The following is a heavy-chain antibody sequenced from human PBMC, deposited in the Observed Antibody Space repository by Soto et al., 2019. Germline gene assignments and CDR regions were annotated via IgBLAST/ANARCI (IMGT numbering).Heavy chain of an antibody. CDR1: GFSLSTSGVG. V-gene: IGHV2-5*02. J-gene: IGHJ5*02. Sequence: QITLKESGPPLVKPTQTLTLTCTFSGFSLSTSGVGVGWIRQPPGKALEWLALIYWDDDKRYSPSLKSRLTITMDATKNHAVPTMTNTEPVDTATYYCAPRQLWLDPWGQGTLVTVSS. CDR3: APRQLWLDP. CDR2: IYWDDDK.